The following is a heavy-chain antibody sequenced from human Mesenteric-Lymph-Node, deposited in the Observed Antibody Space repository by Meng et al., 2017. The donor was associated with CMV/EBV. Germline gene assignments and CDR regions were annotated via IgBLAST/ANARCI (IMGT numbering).Heavy chain of an antibody. D-gene: IGHD2-2*01. CDR1: GFTVSSNY. J-gene: IGHJ4*02. CDR2: IYSGGST. Sequence: GESLKISCAASGFTVSSNYMSWVRQAPGKGLEWVSVIYSGGSTYYADSVKGRFTISRDNSKNTLYLQMNSLRAEDTAVYYCARGSGLDCSSTSCYPIWGQGTLVTVSS. V-gene: IGHV3-53*05. CDR3: ARGSGLDCSSTSCYPI.